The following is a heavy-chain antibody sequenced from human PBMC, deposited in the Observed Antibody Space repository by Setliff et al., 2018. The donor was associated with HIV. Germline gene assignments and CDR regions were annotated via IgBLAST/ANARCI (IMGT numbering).Heavy chain of an antibody. CDR3: ARGGRWWGPNNPSPHFYHMDL. CDR1: GGIGTYA. V-gene: IGHV1-69*10. J-gene: IGHJ6*04. Sequence: SVKVSCKASGGIGTYAISWVRQAPGQGLEWMGGSIPNYSVETQKFRDGVSIYVDQSRRTAYMELRNLRFDDTALYFCARGGRWWGPNNPSPHFYHMDLWGSGTSVTVSS. CDR2: SIPNYSVE. D-gene: IGHD2-15*01.